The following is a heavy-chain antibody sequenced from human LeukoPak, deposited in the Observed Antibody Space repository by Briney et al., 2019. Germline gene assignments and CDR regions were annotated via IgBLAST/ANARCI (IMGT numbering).Heavy chain of an antibody. V-gene: IGHV3-48*03. CDR3: AKGLNWGYYYMDV. CDR2: ISSSGSTI. CDR1: GFTFSSYE. Sequence: PGGSLRLSCAASGFTFSSYEMNWVRQAPGKGLEWVSYISSSGSTIYYADSVKGRFTISRDNSKNTLYLQMNSLRAEDTAVYYCAKGLNWGYYYMDVWGKGTTVTVSS. J-gene: IGHJ6*03. D-gene: IGHD7-27*01.